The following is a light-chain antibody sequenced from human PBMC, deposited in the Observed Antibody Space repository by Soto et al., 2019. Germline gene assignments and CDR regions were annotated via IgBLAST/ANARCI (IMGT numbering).Light chain of an antibody. CDR2: WAS. CDR3: QQYYNTPPYT. V-gene: IGKV4-1*01. Sequence: DIVMTQSPDSLAVSLGERATINCKSSQSVLYSSNNKNYLAWYQQKPGQPPKLLIYWASTRESGVPDRFSGSGSETDFTHTISSLLDEDVAVYHCQQYYNTPPYTFGGGTKVEIK. CDR1: QSVLYSSNNKNY. J-gene: IGKJ4*01.